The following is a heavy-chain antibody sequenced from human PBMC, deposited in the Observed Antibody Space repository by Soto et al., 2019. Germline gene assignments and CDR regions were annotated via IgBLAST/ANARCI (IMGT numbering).Heavy chain of an antibody. J-gene: IGHJ6*02. CDR1: GDSLGNYY. V-gene: IGHV4-4*07. CDR3: ARADYEILTGSYAMDV. CDR2: VSSSGNT. D-gene: IGHD3-9*01. Sequence: SETLSLTCTVSGDSLGNYYWFWIRQPVGQGLEWIGRVSSSGNTNANPTLKSRATMSIDTSKNQFSLRLRSVTAADTAVYYCARADYEILTGSYAMDVWGQGTTVTVSS.